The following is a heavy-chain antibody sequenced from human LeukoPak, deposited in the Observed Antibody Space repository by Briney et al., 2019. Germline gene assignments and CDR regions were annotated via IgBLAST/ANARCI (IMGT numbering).Heavy chain of an antibody. CDR2: IKPDGSLI. V-gene: IGHV3-7*01. CDR3: AKWELYSGFYYIDY. Sequence: GGSLRLSCAASGFTFSSYWMSWVRQGPGKGLEWVANIKPDGSLIYYVDSVKGRFTISRDNAKNSLYLQMNSLRAEDTAVYYCAKWELYSGFYYIDYWGQGTLATVSS. CDR1: GFTFSSYW. J-gene: IGHJ4*02. D-gene: IGHD1-26*01.